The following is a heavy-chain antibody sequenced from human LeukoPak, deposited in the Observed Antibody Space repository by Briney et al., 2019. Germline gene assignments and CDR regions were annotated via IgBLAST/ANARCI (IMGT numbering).Heavy chain of an antibody. V-gene: IGHV3-30*02. D-gene: IGHD3-10*01. CDR3: AKASDGTGTYGFDY. Sequence: GGSLSLSCAASGFTFSSYGMHWVRQAPGKGLEWVAFIRYDGSNKYYADSAKGRFTISRDNSKNTLNLQVNSLRGDDTAVYFSAKASDGTGTYGFDYWGQGTLVTVSS. CDR2: IRYDGSNK. J-gene: IGHJ4*02. CDR1: GFTFSSYG.